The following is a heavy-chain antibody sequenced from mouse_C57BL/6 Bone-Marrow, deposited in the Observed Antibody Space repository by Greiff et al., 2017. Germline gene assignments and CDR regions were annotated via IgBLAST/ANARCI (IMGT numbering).Heavy chain of an antibody. CDR3: ARRVTTVVATCDYAMDY. CDR1: GYTFTDHT. V-gene: IGHV1-78*01. D-gene: IGHD1-1*01. J-gene: IGHJ4*01. Sequence: VQGVESDAELVKPGASVKISCKVSGYTFTDHTIHWMKQRPEQGLEWIGYIYPRDGSTKYNEKFKGKATLTADKSSSTAYMQLNSLTSEDSAVYFCARRVTTVVATCDYAMDYWGQGTSVTVSS. CDR2: IYPRDGST.